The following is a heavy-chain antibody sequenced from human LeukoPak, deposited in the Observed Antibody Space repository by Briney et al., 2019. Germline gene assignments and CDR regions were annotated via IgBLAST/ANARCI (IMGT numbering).Heavy chain of an antibody. V-gene: IGHV3-30*04. J-gene: IGHJ4*02. D-gene: IGHD3-10*01. CDR3: ARADRITMVRGVIQAAYLDY. Sequence: PGGSLRLSCAASGFTFSSYAMHWVRQAPGKGLEWVAVISYDGSNKYYADSVKGRFTISRDNSKSTLCLQMNSLRAEDTAVYYCARADRITMVRGVIQAAYLDYWGQGTLVTVSS. CDR2: ISYDGSNK. CDR1: GFTFSSYA.